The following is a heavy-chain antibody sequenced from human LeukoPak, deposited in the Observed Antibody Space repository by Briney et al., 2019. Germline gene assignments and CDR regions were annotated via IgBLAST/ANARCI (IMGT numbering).Heavy chain of an antibody. J-gene: IGHJ5*02. CDR1: GFTFSRYS. CDR3: ARGHSSSPNWFDP. D-gene: IGHD6-13*01. V-gene: IGHV3-21*01. CDR2: ISISSNYI. Sequence: GGSLRLSCAASGFTFSRYSMNWVRQAPGKGLEWVSSISISSNYIYYTDSVKGRCTISRDNGKNSLYLQMNSLRAEDTAVYYCARGHSSSPNWFDPWGQGTLVTVSS.